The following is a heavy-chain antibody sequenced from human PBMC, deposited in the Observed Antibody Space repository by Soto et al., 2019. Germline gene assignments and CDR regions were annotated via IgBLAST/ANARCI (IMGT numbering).Heavy chain of an antibody. D-gene: IGHD6-13*01. Sequence: QVQLVQSGAEVKKPGSSVKVSCKASGGTFSSYAISWVRQAPGQGLEWMGGIIPIFGTANYAQKFQGRVTITADESTSTAYMVLSSLRSEDTAVYYCARVQLATYYYYYGMDVWGQGTTVTVSS. V-gene: IGHV1-69*01. CDR3: ARVQLATYYYYYGMDV. CDR2: IIPIFGTA. CDR1: GGTFSSYA. J-gene: IGHJ6*02.